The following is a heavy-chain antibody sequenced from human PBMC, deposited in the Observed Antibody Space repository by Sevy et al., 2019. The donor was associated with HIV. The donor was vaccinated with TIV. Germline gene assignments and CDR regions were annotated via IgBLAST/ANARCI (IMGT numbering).Heavy chain of an antibody. CDR1: GYTFVEHY. CDR3: AVTGGLDL. V-gene: IGHV1-2*02. Sequence: ASLKVSCKASGYTFVEHYISWVRQAPGQGLEWMGTMDPNSGVTISAQTFQGRVTMTRDTSIATGYIELSSLRSDDTALYYCAVTGGLDLWGQGTLVTVSS. J-gene: IGHJ4*02. CDR2: MDPNSGVT. D-gene: IGHD2-21*02.